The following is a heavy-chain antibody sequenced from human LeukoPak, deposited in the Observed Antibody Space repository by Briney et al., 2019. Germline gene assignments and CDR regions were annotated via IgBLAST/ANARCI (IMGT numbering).Heavy chain of an antibody. D-gene: IGHD1-26*01. CDR2: IYYSGST. V-gene: IGHV4-30-4*01. Sequence: SETLSLTCTVPGGSISSGDYYWSWIRQPPGKGLEWIGYIYYSGSTYYNPSLKSRVTISVDTSKNQFSLKLSSVTAADTAVYYCAREEARGGSPRFDYWGQGTLVTVSS. J-gene: IGHJ4*02. CDR1: GGSISSGDYY. CDR3: AREEARGGSPRFDY.